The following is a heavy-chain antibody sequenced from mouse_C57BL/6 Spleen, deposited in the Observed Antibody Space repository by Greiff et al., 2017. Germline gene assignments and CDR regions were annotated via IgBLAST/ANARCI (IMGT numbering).Heavy chain of an antibody. V-gene: IGHV5-9*04. D-gene: IGHD1-1*01. CDR2: ISSGSGTT. CDR1: GFTFSDYT. CDR3: ASGYCYGSLDY. Sequence: EVQLMESGGGLVKPGGSLKLSCAASGFTFSDYTMYWVRQTPEKGLEWVATISSGSGTTYYHDNVKGRFTISRDNAKTTLYLQMSSLRSEDTAVYYCASGYCYGSLDYWGQGTSVTVSS. J-gene: IGHJ2*02.